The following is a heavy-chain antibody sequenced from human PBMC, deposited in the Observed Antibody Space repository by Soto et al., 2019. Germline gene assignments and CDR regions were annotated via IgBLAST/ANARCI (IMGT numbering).Heavy chain of an antibody. CDR2: ISYDGSNK. V-gene: IGHV3-30*04. Sequence: GSLRLSCAASGFTFSSYAMHWVRQAPGKGLEWVAVISYDGSNKYYADSVKGRFTISRDNSKNTLYLQMNSLRAEDTAVYYCATVNLVAAAGTDYWGQGTLVTVSS. CDR3: ATVNLVAAAGTDY. J-gene: IGHJ4*02. D-gene: IGHD6-13*01. CDR1: GFTFSSYA.